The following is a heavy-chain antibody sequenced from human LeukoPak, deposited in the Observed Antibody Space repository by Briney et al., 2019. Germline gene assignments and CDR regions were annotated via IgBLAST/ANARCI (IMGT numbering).Heavy chain of an antibody. Sequence: ETLSLTCTVSGGSISSSSYYWGWIRQPPGKGLEWVSVIYSGGSTYYADSVKGRFTISRDNSKNTLYLQMNSLRAEDTAVYYCARGSSHTGRFDYWGQGTLVTVSS. CDR1: GGSISSSSYY. D-gene: IGHD6-13*01. CDR2: IYSGGST. J-gene: IGHJ4*02. V-gene: IGHV3-53*03. CDR3: ARGSSHTGRFDY.